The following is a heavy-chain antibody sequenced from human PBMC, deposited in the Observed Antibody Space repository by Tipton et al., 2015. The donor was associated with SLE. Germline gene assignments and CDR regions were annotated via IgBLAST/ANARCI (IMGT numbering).Heavy chain of an antibody. V-gene: IGHV4-59*11. CDR1: GGSINSRY. CDR2: IYYSGST. J-gene: IGHJ3*02. Sequence: TLSLTCPVSGGSINSRYWSWIRQPPGKGLEWIGYIYYSGSTYSNPSLKSRVTISVDTSKNQFSLKLSSVTAADTAVYYCARDTAHYGSGDGAFDIWGQGTMVTVSS. D-gene: IGHD3-10*01. CDR3: ARDTAHYGSGDGAFDI.